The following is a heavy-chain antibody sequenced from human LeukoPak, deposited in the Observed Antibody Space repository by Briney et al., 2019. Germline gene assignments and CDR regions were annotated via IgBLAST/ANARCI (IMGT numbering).Heavy chain of an antibody. J-gene: IGHJ4*02. D-gene: IGHD2-2*01. V-gene: IGHV5-51*01. CDR3: ARRQGCSSTSCPPDS. Sequence: GETLKISCRGSGYSFTTYWIGWVRQMPGKGLEWMGIIYPGDSDTRYSPSFQGQVTMSADKSINTAYLQWSSLKASDTAMYYCARRQGCSSTSCPPDSWGQGTLVTVSS. CDR2: IYPGDSDT. CDR1: GYSFTTYW.